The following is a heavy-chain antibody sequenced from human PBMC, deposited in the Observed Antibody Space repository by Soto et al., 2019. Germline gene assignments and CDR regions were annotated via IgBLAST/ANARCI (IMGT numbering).Heavy chain of an antibody. Sequence: SETLSLTCAVSGGSISSSNWWSWVRQPPGKGLEWIGEINHSGSTNYNPSVKSRVTISVDKSKNQFSLKLSSVTAADTAVYYCARAPTGQRTPLLDYWGQGTLVTVSS. CDR1: GGSISSSNW. CDR3: ARAPTGQRTPLLDY. D-gene: IGHD1-1*01. J-gene: IGHJ4*02. CDR2: INHSGST. V-gene: IGHV4-4*02.